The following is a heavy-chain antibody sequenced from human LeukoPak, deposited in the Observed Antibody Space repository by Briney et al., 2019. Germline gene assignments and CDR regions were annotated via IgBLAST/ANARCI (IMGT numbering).Heavy chain of an antibody. CDR1: GYTFINYG. D-gene: IGHD2-21*02. CDR2: ISPYNGNT. J-gene: IGHJ5*02. CDR3: ARAERHIVVVTAYNWSDP. V-gene: IGHV1-18*01. Sequence: WASVNVSCKASGYTFINYGITWVRQAPGQGLEWMGWISPYNGNTKYLQKLQGRVTMTTDTSTSTAYMEVRSLRSDDTAVYYCARAERHIVVVTAYNWSDPWGQGTLGNGSS.